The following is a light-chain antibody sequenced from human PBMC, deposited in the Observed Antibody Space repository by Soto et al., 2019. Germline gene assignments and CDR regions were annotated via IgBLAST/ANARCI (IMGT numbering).Light chain of an antibody. CDR1: SSDIGAYTI. Sequence: QSALTQPPSASGSPGQSVAISCTGTSSDIGAYTIVSWYQQHPGKAPKLIIYEVSIRPSGVPHVFSGSKSGNTAFLTVSGLLAEDEADYCCSLSAGRNNVVFGGGTKLTVL. J-gene: IGLJ2*01. CDR2: EVS. CDR3: SLSAGRNNVV. V-gene: IGLV2-8*01.